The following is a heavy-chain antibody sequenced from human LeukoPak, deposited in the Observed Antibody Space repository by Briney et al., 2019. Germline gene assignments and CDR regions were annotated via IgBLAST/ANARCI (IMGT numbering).Heavy chain of an antibody. D-gene: IGHD3-22*01. CDR1: GGTFSSYA. Sequence: SVKVSCKASGGTFSSYAISWVRQAPGQGLEWVGRIIPIFGTANYAQKFQGRVTITTDESTSTAYMELSSLRSEDTAVYYCARSTRRYYYDSSGYYDPFDYWGQGTLVTVSS. CDR2: IIPIFGTA. CDR3: ARSTRRYYYDSSGYYDPFDY. J-gene: IGHJ4*02. V-gene: IGHV1-69*05.